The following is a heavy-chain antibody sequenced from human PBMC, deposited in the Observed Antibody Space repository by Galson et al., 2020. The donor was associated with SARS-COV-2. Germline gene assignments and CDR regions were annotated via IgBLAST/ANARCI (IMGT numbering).Heavy chain of an antibody. CDR3: ARIIAVAIKYYFDY. CDR1: GGSISSSSYY. V-gene: IGHV4-39*01. CDR2: IHYSGST. Sequence: SETLSLTCTVSGGSISSSSYYWGWTRQPPGKGLEWIGSIHYSGSTYYNPSLTSRVTISVDTSKNQFSLKLSSVTAADTAVYYCARIIAVAIKYYFDYWGQGTLVTVSS. J-gene: IGHJ4*02. D-gene: IGHD6-19*01.